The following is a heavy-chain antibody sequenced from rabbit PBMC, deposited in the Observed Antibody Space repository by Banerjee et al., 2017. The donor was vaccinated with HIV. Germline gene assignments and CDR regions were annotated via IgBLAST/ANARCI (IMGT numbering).Heavy chain of an antibody. CDR2: IHGGSSGTT. D-gene: IGHD4-2*01. J-gene: IGHJ4*01. CDR3: ARDSAGREDFNL. V-gene: IGHV1S40*01. CDR1: GIDFSSYYY. Sequence: QSLEESGGGLVKPEGSLTLTCKASGIDFSSYYYMCWVRQAPGKGLEWIACIHGGSSGTTYYATWAKGRFTISRASSTTVTLQLTSLTAADTASYFCARDSAGREDFNLWGPGTLVTVS.